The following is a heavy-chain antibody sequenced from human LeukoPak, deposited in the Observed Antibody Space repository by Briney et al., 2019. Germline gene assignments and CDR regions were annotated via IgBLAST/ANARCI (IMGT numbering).Heavy chain of an antibody. CDR3: ARDRGALDI. J-gene: IGHJ3*02. Sequence: GGSLRLSCAASGFTFSDYWMHWVRQVPGKGPVWLSRVNKDGTFAQYAGFMKGRFTISRDNAKNTVYLQVSSLRAEDTAVYYCARDRGALDIWGLGTMVIVSS. D-gene: IGHD3-10*01. V-gene: IGHV3-74*01. CDR2: VNKDGTFA. CDR1: GFTFSDYW.